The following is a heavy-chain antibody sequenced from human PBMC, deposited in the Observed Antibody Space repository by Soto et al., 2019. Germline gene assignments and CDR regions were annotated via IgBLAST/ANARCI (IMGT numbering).Heavy chain of an antibody. CDR1: GYTFTSYD. V-gene: IGHV1-8*01. J-gene: IGHJ1*01. CDR3: ARAYSSSWYIGRYFQH. D-gene: IGHD6-13*01. CDR2: MNPNSGNT. Sequence: ASVKVSCKASGYTFTSYDINWVRQATGQGLEWMGWMNPNSGNTGYAQKFQGRVTMTRNTSISTAYMELSSLRSEDTAVYYCARAYSSSWYIGRYFQHWGQGTLVTVSS.